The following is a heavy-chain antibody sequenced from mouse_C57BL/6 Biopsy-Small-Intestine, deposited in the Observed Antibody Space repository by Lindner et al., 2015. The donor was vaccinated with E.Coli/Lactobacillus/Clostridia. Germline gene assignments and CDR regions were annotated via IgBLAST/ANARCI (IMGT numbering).Heavy chain of an antibody. Sequence: SVKVSCKVSGYSFTGYYIHWVRQAPGQGLEWMGWINPDSGNTHYSQRFQGRVTMTRDTSTNTAFMEMTNLRSDDTAMYYCSRGGAISTWFYFQNYFDFWGQGTLATVS. CDR2: INPDSGNT. J-gene: IGHJ3*01. V-gene: IGHV1S61*01. CDR3: SRGGAISTWFYFQNYFDF. CDR1: GYSFTGYY. D-gene: IGHD1-1*02.